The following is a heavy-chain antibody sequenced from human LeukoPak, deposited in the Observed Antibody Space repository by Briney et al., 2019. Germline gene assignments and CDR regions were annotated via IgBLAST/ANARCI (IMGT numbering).Heavy chain of an antibody. CDR2: ISAYNANT. CDR3: ARTDYDILTGARMDV. J-gene: IGHJ6*04. D-gene: IGHD3-9*01. Sequence: ASVKVSCKASGYTFTNYGITWVRQAPGQGLEWMGWISAYNANTNYAQKFRGRVTMTTDTPTSTVYMELRSLRSDDTAIYYCARTDYDILTGARMDVWGKGTTVTVSS. CDR1: GYTFTNYG. V-gene: IGHV1-18*04.